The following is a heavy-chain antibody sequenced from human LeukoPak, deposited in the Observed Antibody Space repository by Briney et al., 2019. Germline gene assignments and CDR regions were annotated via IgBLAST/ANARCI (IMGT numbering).Heavy chain of an antibody. CDR2: IKQSGST. J-gene: IGHJ4*02. CDR3: ARGRGDILTGYTDAYYFDY. V-gene: IGHV4-34*01. Sequence: SETVSLTCAVYGGSFSGYYLSWLLQPPGKGLEWIGEIKQSGSTNYNPSLKSRVIISLDTSKNPFYLKLRSVPAAETAVYYCARGRGDILTGYTDAYYFDYWGQGTLVTVSS. CDR1: GGSFSGYY. D-gene: IGHD3-9*01.